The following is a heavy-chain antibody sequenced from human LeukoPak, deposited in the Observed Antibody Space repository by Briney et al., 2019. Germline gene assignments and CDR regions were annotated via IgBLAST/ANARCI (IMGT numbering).Heavy chain of an antibody. V-gene: IGHV3-23*01. CDR2: ISGSGGST. Sequence: GGSLRLSCAASGFTFSSYAMSWVRQAPGKGLEWVSAISGSGGSTYYADSVKGRFTISRDNSKNTLYLQMNSLRAEDTAVYYCAKSDDCGGDCCLVFDYWGQGTLVTVSS. D-gene: IGHD2-21*01. CDR1: GFTFSSYA. J-gene: IGHJ4*02. CDR3: AKSDDCGGDCCLVFDY.